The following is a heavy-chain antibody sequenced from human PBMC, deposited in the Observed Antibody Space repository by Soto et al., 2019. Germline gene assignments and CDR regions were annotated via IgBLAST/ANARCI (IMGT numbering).Heavy chain of an antibody. CDR2: ISGSGGST. Sequence: GESLKISCAASGFTFSSYAMSWVRQAPGKGLEWVSAISGSGGSTYYADSVKGRFTISRDNSKNTLYLQMNSLRAEDTAVYYCAKRRLSSGYYFDYWGQGTLVTVSS. V-gene: IGHV3-23*01. CDR1: GFTFSSYA. CDR3: AKRRLSSGYYFDY. D-gene: IGHD6-19*01. J-gene: IGHJ4*02.